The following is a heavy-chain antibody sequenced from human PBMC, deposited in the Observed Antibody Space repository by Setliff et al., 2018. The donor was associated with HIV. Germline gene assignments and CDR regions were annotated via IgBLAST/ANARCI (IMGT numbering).Heavy chain of an antibody. CDR3: ARTSIAAAGTDTGY. J-gene: IGHJ4*02. D-gene: IGHD6-13*01. Sequence: SETLSLTCTVSGGSISSSSYYWGWIRQPPGKGLEWIGSIYYSGSTYYNPSLKSRVTISVDTSKNQFSLKLSSVTAADTAVYYCARTSIAAAGTDTGYWGQGTLVTVSS. CDR1: GGSISSSSYY. CDR2: IYYSGST. V-gene: IGHV4-39*01.